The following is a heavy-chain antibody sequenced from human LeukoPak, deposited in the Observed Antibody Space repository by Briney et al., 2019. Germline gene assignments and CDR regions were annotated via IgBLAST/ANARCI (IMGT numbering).Heavy chain of an antibody. Sequence: PSETLSLTCTVSGGSISSSSYYWGWIRQPPGKGLEWIGSIYYSGSTYYNPSLKSRVTISVDTSKDQFSLKLSSVTAADTAVYYCARVGYYYDSSGYLNPGAFDIWGQGTMVTVSS. CDR1: GGSISSSSYY. CDR3: ARVGYYYDSSGYLNPGAFDI. CDR2: IYYSGST. J-gene: IGHJ3*02. D-gene: IGHD3-22*01. V-gene: IGHV4-39*01.